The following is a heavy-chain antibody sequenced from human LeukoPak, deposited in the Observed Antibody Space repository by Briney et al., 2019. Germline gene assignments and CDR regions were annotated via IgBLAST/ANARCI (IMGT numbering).Heavy chain of an antibody. D-gene: IGHD3-3*01. CDR1: GYTFTGYY. J-gene: IGHJ3*02. Sequence: ASVKVSCKASGYTFTGYYMHWVRQAPGQGLEWMGWINPNSGGTNYAQMFQGRVTMTRDTSISTAYMELSRLRSDDTAVYYCARADVLRFLEWSRDAFDIWGQGTMVTVSS. CDR3: ARADVLRFLEWSRDAFDI. V-gene: IGHV1-2*02. CDR2: INPNSGGT.